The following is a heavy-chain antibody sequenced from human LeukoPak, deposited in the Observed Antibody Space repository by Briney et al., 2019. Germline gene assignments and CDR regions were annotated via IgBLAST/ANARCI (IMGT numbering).Heavy chain of an antibody. CDR3: ARDGSSWYDY. V-gene: IGHV1-3*01. CDR2: INAGNGNT. D-gene: IGHD6-13*01. CDR1: GYTFTSYA. Sequence: GVSVKVSCKASGYTFTSYAMHWVRQAPGQRLEWMGWINAGNGNTKSSQKFQGRVTITRDTSASTAYMELSSLRYEDTAVYYCARDGSSWYDYWGQGTLVTVSS. J-gene: IGHJ4*02.